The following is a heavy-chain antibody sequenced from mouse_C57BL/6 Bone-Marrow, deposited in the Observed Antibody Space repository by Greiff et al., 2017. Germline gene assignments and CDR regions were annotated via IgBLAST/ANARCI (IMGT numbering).Heavy chain of an antibody. J-gene: IGHJ1*02. Sequence: VQLQESGAELVRPGTSVKVSCKASGYAFTNYLIEWVKQRPEQGLEWIGVINPGSGGTNYNEKFKGKATVTADKSSSTAYMQLSSLTSEDSAVYVCARVDYYGRGAHFDVWGTGTTVTVSS. CDR1: GYAFTNYL. CDR2: INPGSGGT. CDR3: ARVDYYGRGAHFDV. D-gene: IGHD1-1*01. V-gene: IGHV1-54*01.